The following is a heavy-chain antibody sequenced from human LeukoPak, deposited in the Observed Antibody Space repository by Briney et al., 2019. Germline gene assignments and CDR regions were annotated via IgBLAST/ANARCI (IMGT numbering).Heavy chain of an antibody. J-gene: IGHJ6*03. CDR1: GGTFSSYA. D-gene: IGHD2-2*01. V-gene: IGHV1-69*05. CDR3: ARGSPYCSSTSCYPTYYYYMDV. CDR2: IIPIFGTA. Sequence: AASVKVSCTASGGTFSSYAISWVRQAPGQGLEWMGGIIPIFGTANYAQKFQGRVTITTDESTSTAYMELSSLRSEDTAVYYCARGSPYCSSTSCYPTYYYYMDVWGKGTTVTVSS.